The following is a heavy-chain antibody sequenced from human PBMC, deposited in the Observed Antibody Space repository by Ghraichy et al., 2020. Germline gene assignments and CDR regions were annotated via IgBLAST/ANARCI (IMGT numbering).Heavy chain of an antibody. V-gene: IGHV5-51*01. CDR3: ARLTGASPYSSGWPCDY. Sequence: GESLNISCKGSGYSFTSYWIGWVRQMPGKGLEWMGIIYPGDSDTRYSPSFQGQVTISADKSISTAYLQWSSLKASDTAMYYCARLTGASPYSSGWPCDYWGQGTLVTVSS. CDR1: GYSFTSYW. J-gene: IGHJ4*02. D-gene: IGHD6-19*01. CDR2: IYPGDSDT.